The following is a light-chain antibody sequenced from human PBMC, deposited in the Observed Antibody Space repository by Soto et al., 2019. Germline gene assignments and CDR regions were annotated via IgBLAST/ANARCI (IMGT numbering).Light chain of an antibody. V-gene: IGKV3D-20*02. CDR1: QSVSSSY. Sequence: EIVLTQSPGTLSLSPGERATLSCRASQSVSSSYLAWYQQKLGQAPRLLIYDASNRATGIPARFSGSGSGTDFTLTISSLEPEDFAVYYCQQRSNWPRTFGQGTKVDIK. CDR2: DAS. CDR3: QQRSNWPRT. J-gene: IGKJ1*01.